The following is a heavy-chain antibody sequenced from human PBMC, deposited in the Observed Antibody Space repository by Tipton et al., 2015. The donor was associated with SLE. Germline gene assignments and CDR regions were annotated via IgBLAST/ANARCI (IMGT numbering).Heavy chain of an antibody. CDR2: INHSGST. J-gene: IGHJ6*02. D-gene: IGHD6-6*01. Sequence: TLSLTCAVYGGSFSGYYWSWIRQPPGKGLEWIGEINHSGSTNYNPSLKSRVTTSVDTSKNQFSLKLSSVTAADTAVYYCARVGSSSSDLDYYYYGMDVWGQGTTVTVSS. CDR1: GGSFSGYY. V-gene: IGHV4-34*01. CDR3: ARVGSSSSDLDYYYYGMDV.